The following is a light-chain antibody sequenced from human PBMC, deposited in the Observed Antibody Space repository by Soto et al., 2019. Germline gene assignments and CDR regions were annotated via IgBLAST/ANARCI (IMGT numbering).Light chain of an antibody. Sequence: QSVLTQPPSVSGAPGQSVTISCTGSSSNIGAGYDVHWYQQLPGTGPKLLLYGNSNRPSGVPDRFSGSKSGTSASLAITGLQAEDEADYYCQSHDSSLSAYVFGTGTKVTVL. CDR3: QSHDSSLSAYV. CDR1: SSNIGAGYD. V-gene: IGLV1-40*01. CDR2: GNS. J-gene: IGLJ1*01.